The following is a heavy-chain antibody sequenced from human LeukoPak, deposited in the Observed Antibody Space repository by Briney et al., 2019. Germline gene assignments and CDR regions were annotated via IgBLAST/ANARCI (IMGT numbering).Heavy chain of an antibody. Sequence: SETLSLTCAVYGGSFSGYYWSWIRQPPGKGLEWIGEINHSGSTNYNPSLKSRVTISVDTSKNQFSLKLSSVTAADTAVYYCARVHYPRYSTFYHYYMDVWGKGTTVTVSS. V-gene: IGHV4-34*01. CDR3: ARVHYPRYSTFYHYYMDV. CDR2: INHSGST. CDR1: GGSFSGYY. J-gene: IGHJ6*03. D-gene: IGHD6-13*01.